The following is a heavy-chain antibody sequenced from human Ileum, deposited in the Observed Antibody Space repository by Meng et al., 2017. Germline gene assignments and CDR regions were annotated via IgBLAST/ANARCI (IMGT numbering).Heavy chain of an antibody. J-gene: IGHJ4*02. V-gene: IGHV4-61*08. CDR3: ARDHWGSLDY. D-gene: IGHD7-27*01. CDR1: GGSVSTSDYQ. CDR2: AGT. Sequence: QAQLQESGPGLVRSSATLFLICTVSGGSVSTSDYQWGWIRQPPGKGLEWIGYAGTNYNPSLKSRVTISVDTSKRQFSLKLTSVTAADTAVYYCARDHWGSLDYWGQGILVTVSS.